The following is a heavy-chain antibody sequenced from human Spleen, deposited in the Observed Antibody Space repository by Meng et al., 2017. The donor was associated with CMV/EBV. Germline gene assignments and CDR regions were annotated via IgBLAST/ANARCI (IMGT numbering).Heavy chain of an antibody. CDR1: GFTFSSYS. Sequence: GGSLRLSCAASGFTFSSYSMNWVRQAPGKGLEWVSSISNSGSSSYIYYADSVKGRFTISRDNAKNSLYLQMDSLRAEDTAIYYCARGNAYTSSSPQGYWGQGALVTVSS. V-gene: IGHV3-21*01. D-gene: IGHD6-6*01. J-gene: IGHJ4*02. CDR3: ARGNAYTSSSPQGY. CDR2: ISNSGSSSYI.